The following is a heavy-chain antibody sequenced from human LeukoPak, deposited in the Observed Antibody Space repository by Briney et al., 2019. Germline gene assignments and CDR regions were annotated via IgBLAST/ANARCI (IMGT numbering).Heavy chain of an antibody. Sequence: ASVKVSCKASRYTFTGFYMHWVRQAPGQGLEWMPSTNPNSGDTNYAQKFQGRVTMTRDTSISTASMELSRLISDDTAVCYCATEAGHSSSRHSEYYFDYWGQGTLVTVSS. V-gene: IGHV1-2*02. CDR3: ATEAGHSSSRHSEYYFDY. J-gene: IGHJ4*02. CDR2: TNPNSGDT. CDR1: RYTFTGFY. D-gene: IGHD6-6*01.